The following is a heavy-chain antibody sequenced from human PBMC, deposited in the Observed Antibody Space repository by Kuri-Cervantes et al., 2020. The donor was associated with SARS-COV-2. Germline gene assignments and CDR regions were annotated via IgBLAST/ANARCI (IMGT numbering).Heavy chain of an antibody. J-gene: IGHJ6*03. V-gene: IGHV1-18*01. CDR3: ARVGEDIVVVPAAIPYYYYYMDV. Sequence: ASVKASCKASGYTFTSYGISWVRQAPGQGLEWMGWISAYNGNTNYAQKLQGRVTMTTDTSTSTAYMELRSLRSDDTAVYYCARVGEDIVVVPAAIPYYYYYMDVWGKGTTVTVSS. CDR1: GYTFTSYG. D-gene: IGHD2-2*01. CDR2: ISAYNGNT.